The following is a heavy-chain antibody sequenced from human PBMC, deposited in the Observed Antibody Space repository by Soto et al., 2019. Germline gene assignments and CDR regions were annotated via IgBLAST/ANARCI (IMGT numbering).Heavy chain of an antibody. V-gene: IGHV1-8*01. CDR1: GYTFTTHN. D-gene: IGHD2-2*01. Sequence: ASVKVSCKTSGYTFTTHNINWVRLVTGQGLEWMGWMNPNNGNTGYSQKFQDRVSMTRDTSINTAYLELSSLTSDDTAVYYCARGPYCSSAGCRRWVWFDPWGQGTLVTVSS. J-gene: IGHJ5*02. CDR2: MNPNNGNT. CDR3: ARGPYCSSAGCRRWVWFDP.